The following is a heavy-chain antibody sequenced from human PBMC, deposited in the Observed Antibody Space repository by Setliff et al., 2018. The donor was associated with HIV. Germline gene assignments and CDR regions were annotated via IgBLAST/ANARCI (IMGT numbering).Heavy chain of an antibody. CDR3: ARVAHSSSYHYYGMDV. J-gene: IGHJ6*02. CDR2: IIPMFGTG. D-gene: IGHD6-19*01. CDR1: GGTFSSYG. V-gene: IGHV1-69*05. Sequence: SVKVSCKASGGTFSSYGISWVRQAPGQGLEWMGAIIPMFGTGFYAQKFQGRVTITTDESRTTSYMELSSLRFEDTAVYFCARVAHSSSYHYYGMDVWGQGTTVTVS.